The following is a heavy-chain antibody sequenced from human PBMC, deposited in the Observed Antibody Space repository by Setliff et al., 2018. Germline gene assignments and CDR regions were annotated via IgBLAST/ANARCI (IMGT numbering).Heavy chain of an antibody. CDR2: IFGSGST. Sequence: PSETLSLTCTVSRGSINSHYWSWIRQPAGKGLEWIGRIFGSGSTNYNPSLKSRVTMSIDTSKNQFFLKVRSVTAADTAVYYCARDRGSNNSPEDFDYWGLGTLGTSPQ. V-gene: IGHV4-4*07. J-gene: IGHJ4*02. D-gene: IGHD1-1*01. CDR3: ARDRGSNNSPEDFDY. CDR1: RGSINSHY.